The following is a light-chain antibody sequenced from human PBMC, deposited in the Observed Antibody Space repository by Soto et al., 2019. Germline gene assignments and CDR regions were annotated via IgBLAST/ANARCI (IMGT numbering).Light chain of an antibody. J-gene: IGKJ1*01. CDR3: QQRSNWPRWT. V-gene: IGKV3-11*01. CDR1: QSVSSN. CDR2: GAS. Sequence: EMALTQSPATLSVSPGERATLSCRASQSVSSNLAWYQQKPGQSARLLIYGASTRATGIPARFSGSGSGTDFTLTISSLEPEDFAVYYCQQRSNWPRWTFGQGTKVDIK.